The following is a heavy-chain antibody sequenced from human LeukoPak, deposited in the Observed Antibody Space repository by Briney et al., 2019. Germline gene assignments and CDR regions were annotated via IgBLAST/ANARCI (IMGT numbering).Heavy chain of an antibody. CDR2: ISAYNGNT. CDR1: GYTFTSYG. V-gene: IGHV1-18*01. CDR3: ARLYYDSSGYYPEDY. Sequence: ASVKVSCKASGYTFTSYGISWVRQAPGQGLEWMGWISAYNGNTNYAQKLQGRVTMTTDTSTSTAYMELRSLRFDDTAVYYCARLYYDSSGYYPEDYWGQGTLVTVSS. D-gene: IGHD3-22*01. J-gene: IGHJ4*02.